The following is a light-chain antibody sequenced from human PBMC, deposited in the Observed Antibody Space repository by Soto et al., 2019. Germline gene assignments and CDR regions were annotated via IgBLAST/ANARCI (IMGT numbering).Light chain of an antibody. V-gene: IGKV1-39*01. CDR2: ATS. Sequence: DIHMTQSPSSLSASVGDRVSITCRASQNIKKFLNWYQQRPGKAPSALIHATSTLQNGVSSRFSGSGSDTDFTLTITDLQPEDFATYFCQQRYTSPLTFGGGTKVDIK. J-gene: IGKJ4*01. CDR1: QNIKKF. CDR3: QQRYTSPLT.